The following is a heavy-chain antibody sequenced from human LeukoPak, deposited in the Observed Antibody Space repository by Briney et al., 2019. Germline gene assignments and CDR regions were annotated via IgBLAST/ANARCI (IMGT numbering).Heavy chain of an antibody. CDR3: ARASEYYYDSSGYYLDY. V-gene: IGHV1-2*02. J-gene: IGHJ4*02. CDR2: INPNSGGT. Sequence: ASVKVSCKASGYTFTGYYMHWVRQAPGQGLEWMGWINPNSGGTIYAQNFQGKVTMTRDTSISTAYMELSRLRSDDTAVYYCARASEYYYDSSGYYLDYWGQGTLVTVSS. CDR1: GYTFTGYY. D-gene: IGHD3-22*01.